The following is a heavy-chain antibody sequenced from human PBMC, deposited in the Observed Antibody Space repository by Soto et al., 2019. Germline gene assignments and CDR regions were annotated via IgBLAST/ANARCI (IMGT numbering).Heavy chain of an antibody. D-gene: IGHD3-3*01. CDR1: GFDFSSQV. Sequence: EVQLFESGGGLVQPGESLRLSCVGSGFDFSSQVMSWVRQAPGKGLEWVSSVSGSGGSKHFSDFLKGRFSSSRDNSKNHLSLEMNSLRVEDTAVYYCVKDLPLWSGYSFSENHWGQGTLVTVSS. J-gene: IGHJ5*02. V-gene: IGHV3-23*01. CDR2: VSGSGGSK. CDR3: VKDLPLWSGYSFSENH.